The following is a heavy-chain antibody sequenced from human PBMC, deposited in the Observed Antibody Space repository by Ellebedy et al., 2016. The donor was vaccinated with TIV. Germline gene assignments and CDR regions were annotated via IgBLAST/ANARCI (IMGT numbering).Heavy chain of an antibody. CDR1: GGSISSSSYY. CDR2: IYYSGST. J-gene: IGHJ4*02. D-gene: IGHD5-12*01. CDR3: ARGTLYSGYDFGEDY. V-gene: IGHV4-39*07. Sequence: SETLSLTXTVSGGSISSSSYYWCWIRQPPGKGLEWIGSIYYSGSTNYNPSLKSRVTISVDTSKNQFSLKLSSVTAADTAVYYCARGTLYSGYDFGEDYWGQGTLVTVSS.